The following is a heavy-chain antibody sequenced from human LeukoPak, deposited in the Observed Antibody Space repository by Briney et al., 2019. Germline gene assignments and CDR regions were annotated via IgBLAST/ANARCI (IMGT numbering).Heavy chain of an antibody. V-gene: IGHV3-23*01. CDR3: AKEESAAIHYFDY. CDR2: IRGSGGST. D-gene: IGHD2-2*02. Sequence: GGSLRLSCAASGFTFSSYAMSWVRQAPGKGLEWVLAIRGSGGSTYYADSVKGRFTISRDNSKNTLYLQMNSLGAEDTAVYYCAKEESAAIHYFDYWGQGTLVTVSS. CDR1: GFTFSSYA. J-gene: IGHJ4*02.